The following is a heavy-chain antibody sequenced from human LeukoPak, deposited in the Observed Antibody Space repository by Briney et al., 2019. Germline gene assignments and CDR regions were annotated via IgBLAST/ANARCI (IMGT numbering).Heavy chain of an antibody. CDR2: ISWNSGSI. CDR3: ARDRSETWIQLWLSLPHDAFDI. Sequence: GGSLRLSCAASGFTFDDYAMHWVRQAPGKGLEWVSGISWNSGSIGYADSVKGRFTISRDNAKNSLYLQMNSLRAEDTAVYYCARDRSETWIQLWLSLPHDAFDIWGQGTMVTVSS. J-gene: IGHJ3*02. V-gene: IGHV3-9*01. D-gene: IGHD5-18*01. CDR1: GFTFDDYA.